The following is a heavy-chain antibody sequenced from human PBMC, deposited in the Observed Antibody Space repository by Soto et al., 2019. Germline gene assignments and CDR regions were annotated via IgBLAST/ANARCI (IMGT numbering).Heavy chain of an antibody. D-gene: IGHD6-13*01. J-gene: IGHJ4*02. CDR2: IWFDESNK. Sequence: QVQLVESGGGVVQPGRSLRLSCAVSGFTLSTFGMQWVRQAPGTGLEWVAVIWFDESNKYYADSVKGRFTISRDNFKNTLYLQMSSLRAEDTAVYYCAGGLSGYFYYWGQGTLVTVSS. CDR3: AGGLSGYFYY. V-gene: IGHV3-33*01. CDR1: GFTLSTFG.